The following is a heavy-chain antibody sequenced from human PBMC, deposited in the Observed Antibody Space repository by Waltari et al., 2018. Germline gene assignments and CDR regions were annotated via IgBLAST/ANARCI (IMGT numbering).Heavy chain of an antibody. CDR2: ISYDGYDK. V-gene: IGHV3-30*18. J-gene: IGHJ5*02. D-gene: IGHD3-3*01. Sequence: QVQLAESGGGVVQPGRSLRLSCAASGFIFSSYGMPWVRQAPGKGLKWVAGISYDGYDKNYADSLQGRVTISRDNSQNTLYLQLNSLRPDDTAVYYCAKVFLEWQTDNWIDTWGQGTLVTVSS. CDR3: AKVFLEWQTDNWIDT. CDR1: GFIFSSYG.